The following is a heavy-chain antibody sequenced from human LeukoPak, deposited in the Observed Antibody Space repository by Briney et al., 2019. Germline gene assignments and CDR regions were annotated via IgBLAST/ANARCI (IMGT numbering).Heavy chain of an antibody. D-gene: IGHD3-10*01. CDR2: ISGSGGST. V-gene: IGHV3-23*01. CDR3: AKDRRVRGTLDAFDV. Sequence: GGSLRLSCAASGFIFSKYAMSWVRQAPGKGLGWVSSISGSGGSTYYADSVKGRFTISRDNSKNTLYLQMNSLRAEDTAVYYCAKDRRVRGTLDAFDVWGQGTMVTVSS. CDR1: GFIFSKYA. J-gene: IGHJ3*01.